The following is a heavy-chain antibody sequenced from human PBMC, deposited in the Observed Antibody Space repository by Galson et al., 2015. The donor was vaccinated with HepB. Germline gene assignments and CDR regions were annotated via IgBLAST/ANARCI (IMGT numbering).Heavy chain of an antibody. D-gene: IGHD6-13*01. CDR1: GFTFSSYA. J-gene: IGHJ4*02. Sequence: SLRLSCAASGFTFSSYAMSWVRQAPGMGLEWVSAISAGGGGTYYADSVKGRFTISRDNSKNTLYLQMNSLRAEDTAVYYCAKGDGYSSTWHRGALDYWGQGTLVTVSS. CDR2: ISAGGGGT. CDR3: AKGDGYSSTWHRGALDY. V-gene: IGHV3-23*01.